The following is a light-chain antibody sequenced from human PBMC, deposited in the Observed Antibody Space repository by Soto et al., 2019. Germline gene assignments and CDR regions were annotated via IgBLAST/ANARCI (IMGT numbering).Light chain of an antibody. CDR3: ASNTPTGV. CDR1: SSDVGGYNY. J-gene: IGLJ3*02. CDR2: EVS. V-gene: IGLV2-14*01. Sequence: QSALTQPASVSGSPGQSITISCTGTSSDVGGYNYVSWYQQHPGKAPKLMIYEVSNRPSGVSNRFSGSKSANTASLTISGLQADDEADYFCASNTPTGVFGGGTKLTVL.